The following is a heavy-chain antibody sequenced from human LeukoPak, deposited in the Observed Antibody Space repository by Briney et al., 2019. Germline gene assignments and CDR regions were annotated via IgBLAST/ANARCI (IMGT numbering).Heavy chain of an antibody. CDR3: ARYSSTWPYWYFDL. V-gene: IGHV4-34*01. J-gene: IGHJ2*01. CDR2: INHSGST. D-gene: IGHD6-13*01. Sequence: SETLSLTCAVYGGSFSGYYWSWIRQPPGKGLEWIGEINHSGSTNYNPSLKSRVTISVDTSKNQISLKLTSVTAADTAVYYCARYSSTWPYWYFDLWGRGTLVTVSS. CDR1: GGSFSGYY.